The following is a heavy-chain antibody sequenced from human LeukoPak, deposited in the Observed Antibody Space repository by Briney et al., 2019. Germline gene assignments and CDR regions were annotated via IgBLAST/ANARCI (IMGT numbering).Heavy chain of an antibody. D-gene: IGHD2-21*02. V-gene: IGHV4-4*02. CDR3: ASYCGGDCYSWGAFDI. Sequence: PSETLSLTCAVSGGSISSSNWWSWVRQPPGEGLEWIGEIYHSGSTNYNPSLKSRVTISVDKSKNQFSLKLSSVTAADTAVYYCASYCGGDCYSWGAFDIWGQGTMVTVSS. CDR1: GGSISSSNW. J-gene: IGHJ3*02. CDR2: IYHSGST.